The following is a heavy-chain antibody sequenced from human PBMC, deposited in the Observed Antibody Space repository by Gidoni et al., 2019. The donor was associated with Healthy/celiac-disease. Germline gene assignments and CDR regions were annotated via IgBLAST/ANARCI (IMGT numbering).Heavy chain of an antibody. V-gene: IGHV3-30*01. D-gene: IGHD5-18*01. J-gene: IGHJ4*02. Sequence: NKYYADSVKGRFTISRDNSKNTLYLQMNSLRAEDTAVYYCARDGYSYGEFDYWGQGTLVTVSS. CDR3: ARDGYSYGEFDY. CDR2: NK.